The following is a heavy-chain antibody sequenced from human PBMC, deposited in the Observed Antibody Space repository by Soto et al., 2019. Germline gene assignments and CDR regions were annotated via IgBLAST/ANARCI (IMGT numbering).Heavy chain of an antibody. CDR2: ISSSGGII. D-gene: IGHD3-10*01. V-gene: IGHV3-48*03. J-gene: IGHJ6*04. CDR1: GFTFSNYD. Sequence: GGSLRLSCAASGFTFSNYDINWVRQAPGKGPEWIPHISSSGGIIYYADSVKGRFTISRDNAKNSLYLQMNSLRGEDTAVYYCEREGSVSSSDYYAYYYGTAVWGKGPTVTVSS. CDR3: EREGSVSSSDYYAYYYGTAV.